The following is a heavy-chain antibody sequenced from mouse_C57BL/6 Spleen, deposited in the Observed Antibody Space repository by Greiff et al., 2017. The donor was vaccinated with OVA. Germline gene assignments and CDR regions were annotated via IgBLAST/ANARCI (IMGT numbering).Heavy chain of an antibody. D-gene: IGHD1-1*01. Sequence: QVQLQQPGAELVMPGASVKLSCKASGYTFTSYWMHWVKQRPGQGLEWIGEIDPSDSYTNYNQKFKGKSTLTVDKSSSTAYMQLSSLPSEDSAVYYCARGCSSHYYAMDYWGQGTSVTVSS. J-gene: IGHJ4*01. CDR1: GYTFTSYW. CDR3: ARGCSSHYYAMDY. V-gene: IGHV1-69*01. CDR2: IDPSDSYT.